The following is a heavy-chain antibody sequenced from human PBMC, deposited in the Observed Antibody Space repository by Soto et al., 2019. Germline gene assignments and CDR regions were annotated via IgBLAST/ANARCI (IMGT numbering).Heavy chain of an antibody. V-gene: IGHV3-74*03. J-gene: IGHJ4*02. CDR2: IKSDGSGT. CDR3: ARERTSTVWPLDY. Sequence: EVQLVESGGGLVQPGGSLRLSCAASGFTFSSHWMHWVRQAPGKGLVWVSRIKSDGSGTVYADSVKGRFTISRDNAKNALYLQMNSPRAEDTAVYYCARERTSTVWPLDYWGQGTLVTVSS. CDR1: GFTFSSHW. D-gene: IGHD4-17*01.